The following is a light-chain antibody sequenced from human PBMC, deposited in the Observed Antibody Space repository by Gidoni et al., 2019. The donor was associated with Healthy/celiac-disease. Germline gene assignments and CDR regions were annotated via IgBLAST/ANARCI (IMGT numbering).Light chain of an antibody. Sequence: ELVLTHSPGTLSLSPGERATLSCRASQSVSSSYLSWYQQKPGQAPRLLIYGASSRATGIPDRFSGSGSGTDFTLTISRLEPEDFAVYYCQQYGSSPLTCGGGTKVEIK. V-gene: IGKV3-20*01. J-gene: IGKJ4*01. CDR2: GAS. CDR3: QQYGSSPLT. CDR1: QSVSSSY.